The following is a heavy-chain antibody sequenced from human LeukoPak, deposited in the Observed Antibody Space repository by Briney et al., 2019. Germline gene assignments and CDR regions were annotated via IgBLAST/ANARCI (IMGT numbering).Heavy chain of an antibody. J-gene: IGHJ4*02. CDR1: GGSLSSYF. Sequence: SETLSLTCTVSGGSLSSYFWTWIRQPPGEGLEWIGYIYYTGSTKYNPSLKSRVTISVDTSKNQFSLKLSSVTAADTAVYFCARYGYDSPYYFDYWGQGTLVTVSS. V-gene: IGHV4-59*01. D-gene: IGHD5-12*01. CDR2: IYYTGST. CDR3: ARYGYDSPYYFDY.